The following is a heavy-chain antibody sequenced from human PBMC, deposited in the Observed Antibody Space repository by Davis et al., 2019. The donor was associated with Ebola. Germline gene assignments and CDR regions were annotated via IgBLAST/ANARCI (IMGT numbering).Heavy chain of an antibody. V-gene: IGHV1-18*01. CDR1: GGTFSSYA. CDR2: ISAYNGNT. J-gene: IGHJ6*03. CDR3: ARANYYDSSRQWYYMDV. Sequence: ASVKVSCKASGGTFSSYAISWVRQAPGQGLEWMGWISAYNGNTNYAQKLQGRVTMTTDTSTSTAYMELRSLRSDDTAVYYCARANYYDSSRQWYYMDVWGKGTTVTVSS. D-gene: IGHD3-22*01.